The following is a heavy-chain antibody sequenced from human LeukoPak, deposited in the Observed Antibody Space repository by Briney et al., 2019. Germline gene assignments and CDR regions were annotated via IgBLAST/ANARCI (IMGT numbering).Heavy chain of an antibody. Sequence: GGSLRLSCTASGFTFGDYAMSWVRQAPGKGLEWVGCIRSKAYGGTTEYAASVKGRFTISRDDSKSIAYLQMNSLKTEDTAVYYCTRGFDYDSSGYYPSFDYWGQGTLVTVSS. CDR2: IRSKAYGGTT. CDR1: GFTFGDYA. CDR3: TRGFDYDSSGYYPSFDY. V-gene: IGHV3-49*04. D-gene: IGHD3-22*01. J-gene: IGHJ4*02.